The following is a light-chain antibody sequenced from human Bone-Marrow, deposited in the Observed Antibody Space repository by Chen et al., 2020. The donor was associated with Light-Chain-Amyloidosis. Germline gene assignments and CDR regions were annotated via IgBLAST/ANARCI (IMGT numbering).Light chain of an antibody. CDR3: QVWDRSSDRAV. CDR1: NIGSTS. CDR2: DDS. Sequence: SYVLTQPSSASVAPGQTATIACGGNNIGSTSVHWYQQTPGQAPLLVVYDDSDRPSGIPERLSGSNAGNTATLTISRVEAGDEAYYYCQVWDRSSDRAVFGGGTKLTVL. J-gene: IGLJ3*02. V-gene: IGLV3-21*02.